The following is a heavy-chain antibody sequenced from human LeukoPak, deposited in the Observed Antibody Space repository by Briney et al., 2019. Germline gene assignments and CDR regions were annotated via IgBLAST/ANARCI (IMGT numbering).Heavy chain of an antibody. V-gene: IGHV3-7*04. CDR1: GPTFSGYW. Sequence: PGGSLRLSCAASGPTFSGYWMNWVRQVPGKGLEWVANIKQDGSEKYYVDSVKGRFTISRDNAKNSLYLQLNSLRAEVTAVYYCAGGTGWLIDYWGQGTLVTVSS. CDR2: IKQDGSEK. D-gene: IGHD6-19*01. CDR3: AGGTGWLIDY. J-gene: IGHJ4*02.